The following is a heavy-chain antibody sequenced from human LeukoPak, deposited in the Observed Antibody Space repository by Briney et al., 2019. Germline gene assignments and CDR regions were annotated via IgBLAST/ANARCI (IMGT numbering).Heavy chain of an antibody. V-gene: IGHV3-9*01. J-gene: IGHJ4*02. D-gene: IGHD6-19*01. CDR1: GFTFDDYA. CDR3: AKDKAVAIQYYFDY. CDR2: ISWNSGSI. Sequence: GGSLRLSCAASGFTFDDYAMHWVRQAPGKGLEWVSGISWNSGSIGYADSVEGRFTISRDNAKNSLYLQMNSLRAEDTALYYCAKDKAVAIQYYFDYWGQGTLVTVSS.